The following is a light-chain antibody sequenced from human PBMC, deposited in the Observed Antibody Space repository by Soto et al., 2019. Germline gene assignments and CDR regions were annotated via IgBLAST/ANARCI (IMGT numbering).Light chain of an antibody. J-gene: IGKJ1*01. CDR2: AAS. V-gene: IGKV1-39*01. CDR3: QQSYNTPVT. CDR1: QSIHIF. Sequence: DIQMTQSPSSLSASVRDRVTITCRASQSIHIFLNWYQQKPGKAPNLLIYAASNLQSGVPSRFSGSGSGTDFTLTISSLQPEDFATYYCQQSYNTPVTFGRGTKV.